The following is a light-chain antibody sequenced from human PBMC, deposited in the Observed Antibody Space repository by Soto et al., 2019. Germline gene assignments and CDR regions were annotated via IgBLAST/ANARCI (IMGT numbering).Light chain of an antibody. V-gene: IGKV3-11*01. CDR1: QSVSSY. Sequence: EIVLTQSPATLSLSPGERATLSCRASQSVSSYLAWYQQKPGQAPRLLIYDASNRATGIPARFSGSGSGTDFTLTISRLEPEDFAVYYCQQRSNWSRAFGQGTRLEIK. J-gene: IGKJ5*01. CDR3: QQRSNWSRA. CDR2: DAS.